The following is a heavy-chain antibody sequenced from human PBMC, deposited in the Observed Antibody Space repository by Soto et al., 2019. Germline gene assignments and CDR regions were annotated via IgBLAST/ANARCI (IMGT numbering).Heavy chain of an antibody. V-gene: IGHV6-1*01. CDR2: TYFRSKWYN. Sequence: PSQTLSVTFTISGDSFPLNTASWNWIRQSPSRGLEWLGRTYFRSKWYNDYAVSVKSRIIINPDTSNNQFSLQLNSVTPEDTAVYFCAKGDNLGPKTGYAFDPWGQGIMVTVSS. J-gene: IGHJ5*02. CDR1: GDSFPLNTAS. CDR3: AKGDNLGPKTGYAFDP. D-gene: IGHD5-12*01.